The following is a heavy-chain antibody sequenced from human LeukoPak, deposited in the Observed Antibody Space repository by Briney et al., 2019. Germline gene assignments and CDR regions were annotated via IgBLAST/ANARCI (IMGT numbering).Heavy chain of an antibody. CDR3: ARARSQYYYDSSGYDAFDI. V-gene: IGHV1-69*05. CDR1: GGTFSSYA. CDR2: IIPIFDTA. D-gene: IGHD3-22*01. Sequence: GASVKVSCKASGGTFSSYAISWVRQTPGEGLEWMGGIIPIFDTANYAQKFQGRVTIATDESTSTAYMELSSLRSEDTAVYYCARARSQYYYDSSGYDAFDIWGQGTMVTVSS. J-gene: IGHJ3*02.